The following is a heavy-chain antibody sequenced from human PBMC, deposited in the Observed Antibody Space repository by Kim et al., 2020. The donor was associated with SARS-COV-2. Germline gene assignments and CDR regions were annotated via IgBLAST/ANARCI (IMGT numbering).Heavy chain of an antibody. CDR3: ARDQSRVAGTLLDWFDP. J-gene: IGHJ5*02. V-gene: IGHV3-21*01. Sequence: VKGRFTISRDNAKNSLYLQMNSLRAEDTAVYYCARDQSRVAGTLLDWFDPWGQGTLVTVSS. D-gene: IGHD6-19*01.